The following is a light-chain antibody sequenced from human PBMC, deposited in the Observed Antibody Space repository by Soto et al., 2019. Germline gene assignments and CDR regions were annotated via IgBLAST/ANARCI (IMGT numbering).Light chain of an antibody. V-gene: IGLV2-11*01. Sequence: QSVLTQPRSVSGSPGQSVTISCTGTSSDVGGYNYVSWYQQHPGKAPKLMIYDVSKRPSGVPDRFSGSKSGNTASLTISGLQAEDEAEYYCCSYAGSNTLVFGGGTKVTVL. CDR3: CSYAGSNTLV. CDR1: SSDVGGYNY. CDR2: DVS. J-gene: IGLJ2*01.